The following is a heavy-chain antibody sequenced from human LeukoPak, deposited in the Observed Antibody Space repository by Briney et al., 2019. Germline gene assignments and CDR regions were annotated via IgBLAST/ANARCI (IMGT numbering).Heavy chain of an antibody. CDR1: GFTFSSYW. D-gene: IGHD2-15*01. Sequence: PGGSLRLSCAASGFTFSSYWMSWVRQAPGKGLEWVSAISGSGGSTYYADSVKGRFTISRDNSKNTLYLQMNSLRAEDTAVYYCAKDVVVVAATGDDYWGQGTLVTASS. CDR3: AKDVVVVAATGDDY. V-gene: IGHV3-23*01. J-gene: IGHJ4*02. CDR2: ISGSGGST.